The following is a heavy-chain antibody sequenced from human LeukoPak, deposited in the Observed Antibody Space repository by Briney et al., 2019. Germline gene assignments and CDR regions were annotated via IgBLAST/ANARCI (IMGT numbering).Heavy chain of an antibody. Sequence: QPGGSLRLSFAASGFTFSSDAMSWVRQAPGKGLEWVSAISGSGGSTYYADSVKGRFTISRDNSKNTPYLQMNSLRAEDTAVYYCVRTMVRGVISYYFDYWGQGTLVTVSS. D-gene: IGHD3-10*01. CDR3: VRTMVRGVISYYFDY. CDR1: GFTFSSDA. V-gene: IGHV3-23*01. J-gene: IGHJ4*02. CDR2: ISGSGGST.